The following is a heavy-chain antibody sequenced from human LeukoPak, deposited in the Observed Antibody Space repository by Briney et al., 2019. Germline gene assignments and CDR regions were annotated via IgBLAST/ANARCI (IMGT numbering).Heavy chain of an antibody. J-gene: IGHJ3*02. D-gene: IGHD2-8*01. CDR3: ARVNGDQSAFYI. CDR1: GDSFSDYY. Sequence: PSETLSLTCAVYGDSFSDYYWTWIRQPPGKGLEWIGQINHSGTTNYNPSLKSRVTISVDTSKNQFFLMLTSVTAADTAVYYFARVNGDQSAFYIWGQGTRVTVSS. V-gene: IGHV4-34*01. CDR2: INHSGTT.